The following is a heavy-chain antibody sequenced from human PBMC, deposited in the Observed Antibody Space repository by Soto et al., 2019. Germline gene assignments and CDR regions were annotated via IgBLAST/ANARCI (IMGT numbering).Heavy chain of an antibody. Sequence: AGGSLRLSCAASGFTFSSYGMHWVRQAPGKGLEWVAVISYDGSNKYYADSVKGRFTISRDNSKNTLYLQMNSLRAEDTAVYYCAKDGADYDFWSGPNPGYGMDVWGQGTTVTVSS. CDR1: GFTFSSYG. V-gene: IGHV3-30*18. CDR2: ISYDGSNK. J-gene: IGHJ6*02. CDR3: AKDGADYDFWSGPNPGYGMDV. D-gene: IGHD3-3*01.